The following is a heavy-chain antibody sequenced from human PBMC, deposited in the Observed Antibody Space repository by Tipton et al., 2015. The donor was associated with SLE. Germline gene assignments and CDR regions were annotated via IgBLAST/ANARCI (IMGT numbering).Heavy chain of an antibody. J-gene: IGHJ3*02. Sequence: TLSLTCTVSGDSIGSGGYYWSWIRQHPEKGLEWIGYIDYSGSAYYNPSLKSRLIMTVDTSENQFSLKLSSVTAADTAVYYCARASRIGDIWGQGTMVTVSS. CDR2: IDYSGSA. D-gene: IGHD3-22*01. CDR1: GDSIGSGGYY. CDR3: ARASRIGDI. V-gene: IGHV4-31*03.